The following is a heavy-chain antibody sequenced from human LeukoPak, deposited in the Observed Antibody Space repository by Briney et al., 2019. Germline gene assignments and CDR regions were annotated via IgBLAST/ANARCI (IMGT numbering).Heavy chain of an antibody. CDR1: GFTFSSYW. D-gene: IGHD2/OR15-2a*01. Sequence: GGSLRLSCAASGFTFSSYWMHWVRQAPGKGLVWVSRINSDGSITTYPESVKGRFTISRDNSKNTLYLQMNSLRAEDTAVYFCASQISTGYWGQGTPVTVSS. CDR2: INSDGSIT. CDR3: ASQISTGY. V-gene: IGHV3-74*01. J-gene: IGHJ4*02.